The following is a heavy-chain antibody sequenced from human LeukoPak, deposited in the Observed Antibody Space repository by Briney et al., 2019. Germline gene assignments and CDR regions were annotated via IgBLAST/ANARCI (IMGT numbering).Heavy chain of an antibody. J-gene: IGHJ4*02. CDR1: GFTLSTYG. D-gene: IGHD6-13*01. CDR2: IWNDGSNK. Sequence: RAGGSLRLSCAASGFTLSTYGMYWVRQAPGKGLEWVAVIWNDGSNKHYADSVNGRFTISRDNSKNTLDLQMNSLRAEDTAVYCCAKDLSSSWFEGLDNWGQGTLVTVSS. CDR3: AKDLSSSWFEGLDN. V-gene: IGHV3-33*06.